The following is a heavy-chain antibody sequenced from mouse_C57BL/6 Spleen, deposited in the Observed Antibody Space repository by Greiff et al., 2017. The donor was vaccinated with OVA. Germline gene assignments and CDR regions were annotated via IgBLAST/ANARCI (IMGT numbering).Heavy chain of an antibody. V-gene: IGHV5-12*01. Sequence: EVKLMESGGGLVQPGGSLKLSCAASGFTFSDYYMYWVRQTPEKRLEWVAYISNGGGSTYYPDTVKGRFTISRDNAKNTLYLQMSRLKSEDTAMYYCARQSYGSSHWYFDVWGTGTTVTVSS. CDR3: ARQSYGSSHWYFDV. J-gene: IGHJ1*03. D-gene: IGHD1-1*01. CDR1: GFTFSDYY. CDR2: ISNGGGST.